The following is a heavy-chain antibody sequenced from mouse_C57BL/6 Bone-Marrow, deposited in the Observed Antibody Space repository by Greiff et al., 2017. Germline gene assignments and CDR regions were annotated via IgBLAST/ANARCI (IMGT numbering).Heavy chain of an antibody. J-gene: IGHJ3*01. CDR3: AVWVRKGVFAY. D-gene: IGHD2-14*01. V-gene: IGHV14-4*01. Sequence: VQLQQSGAELVRPGASVKVSCTASGFNIKDDYMPWVKQRPEQGLEWIGWIDPETGDSEYASKFQGKATITADTSSHTAYLPLSSLTSEDAAVCYCAVWVRKGVFAYGGRGNGVTVTA. CDR1: GFNIKDDY. CDR2: IDPETGDS.